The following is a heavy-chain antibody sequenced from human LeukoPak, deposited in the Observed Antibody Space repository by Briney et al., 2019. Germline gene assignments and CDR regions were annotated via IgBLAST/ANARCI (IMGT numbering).Heavy chain of an antibody. CDR1: GFTFSRNG. CDR2: MSGSGGMT. V-gene: IGHV3-23*01. Sequence: GGSLRLSCAASGFTFSRNGMTWVRQAPGEGLEWVSAMSGSGGMTYSADSVKGRFTISRDNSKNTLYLQMNSLRAEDTAVYYCAKEAEDIVVVPAVIDYWGQGTLVTVSS. D-gene: IGHD2-2*01. CDR3: AKEAEDIVVVPAVIDY. J-gene: IGHJ4*02.